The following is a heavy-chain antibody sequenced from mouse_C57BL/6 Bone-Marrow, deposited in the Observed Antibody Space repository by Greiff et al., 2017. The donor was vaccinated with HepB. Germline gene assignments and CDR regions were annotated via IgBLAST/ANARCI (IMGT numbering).Heavy chain of an antibody. J-gene: IGHJ3*01. V-gene: IGHV1-9*01. Sequence: VQLQQSGAELMKPGASVKLSCKATGYTFTGYWIEWVKQRPGHGLEWIGEILPGSGSTNYNEKFKGKATFTADTSSSTAYMELRSLTSEDSAVYFCALKKIYYDYGFAYWGQGTLVTVSA. CDR2: ILPGSGST. CDR3: ALKKIYYDYGFAY. CDR1: GYTFTGYW. D-gene: IGHD2-4*01.